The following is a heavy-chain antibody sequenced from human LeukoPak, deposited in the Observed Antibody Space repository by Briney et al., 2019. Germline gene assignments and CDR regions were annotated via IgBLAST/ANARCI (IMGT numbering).Heavy chain of an antibody. CDR3: ARVLGSGWYGLIDY. D-gene: IGHD6-19*01. Sequence: SQTLSLTCTVSGGSISSGSYYWSWIRQPAGKGLEWIGRIYTSGSTNYNPSLKSRVTISVDTSKNQFSLKLSSVTAADTAVYYCARVLGSGWYGLIDYWGQGTLVTVSS. CDR1: GGSISSGSYY. V-gene: IGHV4-61*02. CDR2: IYTSGST. J-gene: IGHJ4*02.